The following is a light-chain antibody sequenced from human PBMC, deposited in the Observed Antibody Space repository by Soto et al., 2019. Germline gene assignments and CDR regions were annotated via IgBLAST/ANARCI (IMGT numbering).Light chain of an antibody. J-gene: IGKJ5*01. CDR1: QSVSSNY. CDR3: QLYGISPH. Sequence: EIFLTQSPGTLSLSPWEIATLSWRASQSVSSNYLAWYQQKPGLAPRLLIYDASSRATGIPDRFSGSASGTDFTLTINRLEPEDFAVYYCQLYGISPHFGQGTRLEIK. V-gene: IGKV3D-20*01. CDR2: DAS.